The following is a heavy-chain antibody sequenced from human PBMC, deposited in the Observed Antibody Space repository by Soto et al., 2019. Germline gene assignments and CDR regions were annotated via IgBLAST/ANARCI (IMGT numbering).Heavy chain of an antibody. Sequence: GSLRLSCAASGFTFSSYAMHWVRQAPGKGLEWVAVISYDGSNKYYADSVKGRFTISRDNSKNTLYLQMSSLRAEDTAVYYCVKDGSPYRDYFCSGSQGLYGMDFWGQGTTVTVSS. CDR1: GFTFSSYA. J-gene: IGHJ6*02. CDR3: VKDGSPYRDYFCSGSQGLYGMDF. V-gene: IGHV3-30*14. D-gene: IGHD3-3*01. CDR2: ISYDGSNK.